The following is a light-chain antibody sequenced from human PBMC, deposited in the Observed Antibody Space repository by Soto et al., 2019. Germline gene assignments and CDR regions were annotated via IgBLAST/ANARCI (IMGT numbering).Light chain of an antibody. CDR3: VQHLSYPFT. V-gene: IGKV1-17*01. CDR1: QDIRSD. J-gene: IGKJ2*01. CDR2: AAS. Sequence: DIQMTQSPSSLSASVGDRVTITCRASQDIRSDLGWFQQKAGKAPKRLIYAASLLQSEVPSRLSGTGSGTEFTLTISSLQPEDFATYFCVQHLSYPFTFGQGTKLEIK.